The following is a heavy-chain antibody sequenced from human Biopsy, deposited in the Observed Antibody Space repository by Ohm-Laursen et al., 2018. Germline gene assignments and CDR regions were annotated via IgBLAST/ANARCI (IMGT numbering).Heavy chain of an antibody. J-gene: IGHJ4*02. D-gene: IGHD6-6*01. CDR1: GGSFSGYY. CDR3: ARGEYSSSIFDH. Sequence: SDTLSLTCTVSGGSFSGYYWSWIRRPPGKGLEWIGYISGSSNTNYNPSLKSRVTLSTDTSETQFSLRLSSVTAADTAVYYCARGEYSSSIFDHWGQGTLVTVSS. V-gene: IGHV4-59*12. CDR2: ISGSSNT.